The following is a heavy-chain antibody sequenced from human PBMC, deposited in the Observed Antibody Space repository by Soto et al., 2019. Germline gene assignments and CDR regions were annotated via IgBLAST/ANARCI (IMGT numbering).Heavy chain of an antibody. CDR2: ITSSGTTT. Sequence: EVQLVESGGGLVQPGGSLRLSCAASGFGLSSHAMNWVRQAPGMGLEWISYITSSGTTTHYADSVKGRFTISRDLAKNSLYLQMNSLRAEDTAVYSCARDPYGDHGLDYWGQGTLVTVSS. J-gene: IGHJ4*02. CDR1: GFGLSSHA. D-gene: IGHD4-17*01. V-gene: IGHV3-48*01. CDR3: ARDPYGDHGLDY.